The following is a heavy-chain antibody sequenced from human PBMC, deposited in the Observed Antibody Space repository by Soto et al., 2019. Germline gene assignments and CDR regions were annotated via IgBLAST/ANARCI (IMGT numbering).Heavy chain of an antibody. D-gene: IGHD3-10*01. CDR1: GGSISDDY. CDR3: AREARGVISGMDV. V-gene: IGHV4-59*01. CDR2: ISHSGSP. J-gene: IGHJ6*02. Sequence: PSETLSLTCTVSGGSISDDYWSWIRQPPGKGLEWIGHISHSGSPNYNPSLKPPVTISVDTSKRQFSLKLSSVTAADTAVYSCAREARGVISGMDVWGQGTTVPVSS.